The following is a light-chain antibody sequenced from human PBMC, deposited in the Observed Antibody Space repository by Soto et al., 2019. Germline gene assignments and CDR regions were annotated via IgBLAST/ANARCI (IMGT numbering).Light chain of an antibody. J-gene: IGKJ5*01. CDR3: QHYGNSPIT. CDR2: GAS. Sequence: EIVLTQSPCTLSLSPGERATLSCRASQSVRSSLAWYQQKPGQAPRLLISGASSRATGIPDRFSGSGSGTDFTLIISRLEPEDFALYYCQHYGNSPITFGQGTRLEIK. CDR1: QSVRSS. V-gene: IGKV3-20*01.